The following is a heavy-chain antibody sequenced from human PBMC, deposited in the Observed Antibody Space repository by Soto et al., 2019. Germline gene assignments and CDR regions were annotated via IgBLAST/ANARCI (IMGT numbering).Heavy chain of an antibody. J-gene: IGHJ4*02. CDR2: ISQSGAT. V-gene: IGHV4-34*01. CDR3: ARGRTDVSMMVVVFIAESKYFEY. Sequence: SETLSLTCAVHGGSFGDYKWSWIRQPPGKGLEWIGEISQSGATNYYPSFKSRVTISRDTSKNQFSLRLGSVTAADTAVYFCARGRTDVSMMVVVFIAESKYFEYWGQGTQGTVSA. D-gene: IGHD3-22*01. CDR1: GGSFGDYK.